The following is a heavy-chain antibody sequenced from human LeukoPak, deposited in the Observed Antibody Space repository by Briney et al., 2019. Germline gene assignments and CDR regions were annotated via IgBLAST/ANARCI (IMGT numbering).Heavy chain of an antibody. CDR1: GGSISSSSYY. Sequence: SETLSLTCTVSGGSISSSSYYWGWIRQPPGKGLEWIGSIYYSGSTYYNPSLKSRVTISVDTSKNQFSLKLCSVTAADTAVYYCATHYYDSSGYQNYWGQGTLVTVSS. J-gene: IGHJ4*02. CDR3: ATHYYDSSGYQNY. D-gene: IGHD3-22*01. CDR2: IYYSGST. V-gene: IGHV4-39*01.